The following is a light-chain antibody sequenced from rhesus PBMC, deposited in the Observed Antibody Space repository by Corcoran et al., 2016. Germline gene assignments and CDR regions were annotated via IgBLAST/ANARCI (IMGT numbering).Light chain of an antibody. Sequence: DIQMTQSPSSLSASVGDRVTITCRASENVNNYLNWYQQKPGKAPKLLIYKASTLQSGVPSRLSGVGSGTDYTFTISSLQPEDVATYYWQHGYGTPFTFGPGTKLDIK. V-gene: IGKV1-74*01. CDR2: KAS. CDR1: ENVNNY. CDR3: QHGYGTPFT. J-gene: IGKJ3*01.